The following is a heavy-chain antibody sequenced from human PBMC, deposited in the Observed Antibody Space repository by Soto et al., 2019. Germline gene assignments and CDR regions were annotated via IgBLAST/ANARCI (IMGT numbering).Heavy chain of an antibody. CDR2: INAGNGNT. D-gene: IGHD7-27*01. Sequence: QVQLVQSGAEVKKPGASVKVSCKASGYTFTSYAMHWVRQAPGQRLEWMGWINAGNGNTKYSQKFQGRVTITRDTSESTAYMELSSLRSEDTAVYYCASNWGSEAGFYFDLWGRGTLVTVSS. CDR1: GYTFTSYA. J-gene: IGHJ2*01. CDR3: ASNWGSEAGFYFDL. V-gene: IGHV1-3*01.